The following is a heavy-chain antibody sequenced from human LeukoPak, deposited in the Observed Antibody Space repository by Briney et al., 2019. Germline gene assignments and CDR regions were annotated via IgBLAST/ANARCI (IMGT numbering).Heavy chain of an antibody. CDR3: ARDKIVGPTFFDY. CDR2: IKQDESEK. V-gene: IGHV3-7*01. Sequence: GGSLRLSCATSGFTFSTYWMSWVRQALGKGLEWVANIKQDESEKYYVDSVKGRFTISRDNAKNSLYLQMNSLRAEDTAVYYCARDKIVGPTFFDYWGQGTLVTVSS. CDR1: GFTFSTYW. D-gene: IGHD1-26*01. J-gene: IGHJ4*02.